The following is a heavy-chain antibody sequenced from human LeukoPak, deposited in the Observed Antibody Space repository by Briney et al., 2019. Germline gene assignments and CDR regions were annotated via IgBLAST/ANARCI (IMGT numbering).Heavy chain of an antibody. Sequence: SETLSLTCTVSGGSISSSSYYWGWIRQPPGKGLEWIVSIYYSGSTYYNPSLKSRVTISVDTSKNQFSLKLSSVTAADTAVYYCARHPRQPAPTYYFDYWGQGTLVTVSS. CDR2: IYYSGST. J-gene: IGHJ4*02. V-gene: IGHV4-39*01. CDR1: GGSISSSSYY. D-gene: IGHD6-13*01. CDR3: ARHPRQPAPTYYFDY.